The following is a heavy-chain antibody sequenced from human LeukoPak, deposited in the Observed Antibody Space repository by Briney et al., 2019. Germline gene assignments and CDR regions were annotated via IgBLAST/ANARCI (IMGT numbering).Heavy chain of an antibody. Sequence: PGGSLRLSCAASGFTFSSYGMHWVRQAPGKGLEWVAFIRYDGSNKYYADSVKGRFTISRDNSKNTLYLQMNSLRAEDTAVYYCAKVFGREPQEYKDVWGKGTTVTVSS. D-gene: IGHD1-26*01. V-gene: IGHV3-30*02. J-gene: IGHJ6*03. CDR2: IRYDGSNK. CDR3: AKVFGREPQEYKDV. CDR1: GFTFSSYG.